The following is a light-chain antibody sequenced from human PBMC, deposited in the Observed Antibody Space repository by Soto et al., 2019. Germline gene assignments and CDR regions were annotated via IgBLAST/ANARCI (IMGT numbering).Light chain of an antibody. CDR2: GNS. J-gene: IGLJ3*02. V-gene: IGLV1-40*01. Sequence: QSVLTQPPSVSGVPGQRVTISCTGSSSNIGAGYDVHWYQQLPGTAPKLLIYGNSNRPSGVPDRFSGSKSGTSASLAITGLQAEDEADYYCQSYDSSLSVEVFGGGTKVTVL. CDR1: SSNIGAGYD. CDR3: QSYDSSLSVEV.